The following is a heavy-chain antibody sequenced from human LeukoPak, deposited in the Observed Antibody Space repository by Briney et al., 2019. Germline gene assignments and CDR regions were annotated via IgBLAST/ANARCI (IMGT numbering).Heavy chain of an antibody. CDR2: INHSGST. V-gene: IGHV4-34*01. J-gene: IGHJ4*02. CDR3: ARDLYDSTTQHHPPHFDS. CDR1: GGSFSGYY. Sequence: SETLSLTCAVYGGSFSGYYWSWIRQPPGKGLEWIGDINHSGSTNYNPSLKSRVTISVDTSKNQFSLKMRSVTAADTAFYYCARDLYDSTTQHHPPHFDSWGQGTLVTVSS. D-gene: IGHD2/OR15-2a*01.